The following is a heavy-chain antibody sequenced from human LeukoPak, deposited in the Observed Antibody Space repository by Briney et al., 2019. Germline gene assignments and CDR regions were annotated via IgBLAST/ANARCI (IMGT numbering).Heavy chain of an antibody. J-gene: IGHJ5*02. CDR2: IYPGDSDT. D-gene: IGHD2-2*01. CDR3: ARRSLGYCSSTSCSWGPNWFDP. Sequence: GESLKISCKGSGYSFTSYWIGWVRQMPGKGLEWMGIIYPGDSDTRYSPSFQGQVTISADKSISTAYLQWSSLKASDTAMYYCARRSLGYCSSTSCSWGPNWFDPWGQGTLVTVSS. V-gene: IGHV5-51*01. CDR1: GYSFTSYW.